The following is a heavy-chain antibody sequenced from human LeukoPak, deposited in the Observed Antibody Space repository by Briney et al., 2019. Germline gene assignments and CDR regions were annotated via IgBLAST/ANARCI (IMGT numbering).Heavy chain of an antibody. D-gene: IGHD3-22*01. Sequence: GGSLRLSCAASGFTFSIYAMSWVRQAPGKGLEWVSAISGSGGNTYYADSVKGRFTISRDNSKNTLDLQMNSLRVGDTAMYYCAGDRRYDSSGYFQHWGQGTLVAVSS. V-gene: IGHV3-23*01. CDR2: ISGSGGNT. J-gene: IGHJ1*01. CDR1: GFTFSIYA. CDR3: AGDRRYDSSGYFQH.